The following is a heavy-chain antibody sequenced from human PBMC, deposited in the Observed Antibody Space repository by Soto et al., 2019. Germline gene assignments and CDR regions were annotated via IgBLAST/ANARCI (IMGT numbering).Heavy chain of an antibody. D-gene: IGHD1-26*01. V-gene: IGHV3-7*04. CDR2: INQDGSEK. J-gene: IGHJ4*02. CDR3: SGVVGDAF. Sequence: EVHLVESGGGLVQTGGSLRLSCAIFESTVSRDWMNWVRQAPGKGLEWVAHINQDGSEKYYVDSVKGRFTISRDNAKNSLYRQRNSPSPAYTAMYYCSGVVGDAFWGQGPLVTVSS. CDR1: ESTVSRDW.